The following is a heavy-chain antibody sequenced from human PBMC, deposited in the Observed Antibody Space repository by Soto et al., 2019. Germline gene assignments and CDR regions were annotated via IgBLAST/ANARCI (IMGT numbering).Heavy chain of an antibody. J-gene: IGHJ6*02. CDR1: GGTFSSYA. CDR2: IIPIFGTA. V-gene: IGHV1-69*13. CDR3: ATLKNYYYGMDV. Sequence: ASVKVSCKASGGTFSSYAISWVRQAPGQGLEWMGGIIPIFGTANYAQKFQGRVMITADESTSTAYMELSSLRSEDTAVYYCATLKNYYYGMDVWGQGTTVTVSS.